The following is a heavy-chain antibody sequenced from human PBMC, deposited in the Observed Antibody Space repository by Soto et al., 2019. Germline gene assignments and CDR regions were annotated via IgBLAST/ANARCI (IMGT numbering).Heavy chain of an antibody. D-gene: IGHD3-3*01. Sequence: QITLKEAGPTLVKPTQTLTLTCTFSGFSLSTTGEGVIWIRQPPGKAPEWLALVHWNDDKRYSPSLRPRLTIRKDTSRNQVVLSLTNLDPVDTGTYYCAHRRLGDTSADYSGLDVWGQGTTVIVSS. J-gene: IGHJ6*02. V-gene: IGHV2-5*01. CDR2: VHWNDDK. CDR1: GFSLSTTGEG. CDR3: AHRRLGDTSADYSGLDV.